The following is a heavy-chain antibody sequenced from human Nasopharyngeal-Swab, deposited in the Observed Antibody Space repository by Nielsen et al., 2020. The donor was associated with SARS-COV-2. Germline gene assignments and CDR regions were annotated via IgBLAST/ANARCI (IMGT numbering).Heavy chain of an antibody. V-gene: IGHV5-51*01. D-gene: IGHD2-2*01. CDR1: GSSFTSYW. Sequence: GESLKISCKGSGSSFTSYWIGWVRQMPGKGLEWMGIIYPGDSDTRYSPSFQGHVTISADKSISTAYLQWSSLKASDTAMYYCARRGGDCSSTSCYDPLYGMDVWGQGTTVTVSS. CDR3: ARRGGDCSSTSCYDPLYGMDV. CDR2: IYPGDSDT. J-gene: IGHJ6*02.